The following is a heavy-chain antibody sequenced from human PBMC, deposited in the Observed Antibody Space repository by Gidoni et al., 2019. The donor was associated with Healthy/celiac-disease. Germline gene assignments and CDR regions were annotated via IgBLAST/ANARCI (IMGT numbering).Heavy chain of an antibody. J-gene: IGHJ2*01. CDR3: ATRYPGPDYGDYGPFWYFDL. CDR2: FDPEDGET. D-gene: IGHD4-17*01. V-gene: IGHV1-24*01. Sequence: GGFDPEDGETIYAQKFQGRVTMTEDTSTDTAYMELSSLRSEDTAVYYCATRYPGPDYGDYGPFWYFDLWGRGTLVTVSS.